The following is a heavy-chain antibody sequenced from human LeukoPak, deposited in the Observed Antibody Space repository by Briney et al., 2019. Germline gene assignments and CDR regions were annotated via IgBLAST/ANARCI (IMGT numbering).Heavy chain of an antibody. CDR1: GGSISSSSYY. D-gene: IGHD6-6*01. CDR2: IYYSGST. CDR3: ARLAPRIAARRSDY. Sequence: SETLSLTCTVSGGSISSSSYYWGWIRQPPGKGLEWIGSIYYSGSTYYNPSLKSRVTISVDTSKNQFSLKLSSVTAADTAEYYCARLAPRIAARRSDYWGQGTLVTVSS. J-gene: IGHJ4*02. V-gene: IGHV4-39*01.